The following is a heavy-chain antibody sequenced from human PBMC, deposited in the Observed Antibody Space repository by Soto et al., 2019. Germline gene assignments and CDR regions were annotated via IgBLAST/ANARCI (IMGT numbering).Heavy chain of an antibody. CDR2: IIPIFGTA. CDR3: ARCRNRGGYDWRFDY. J-gene: IGHJ4*02. CDR1: GGTFSSYA. D-gene: IGHD5-12*01. V-gene: IGHV1-69*01. Sequence: QVQLVQSGAEVKKPGSSVKVSCKASGGTFSSYAISWVRQAPGQGLEWMGGIIPIFGTANYAQKFQGRVKITADESTSTAYMELSSLRSEDTAVYDCARCRNRGGYDWRFDYWGQGTLVTVSS.